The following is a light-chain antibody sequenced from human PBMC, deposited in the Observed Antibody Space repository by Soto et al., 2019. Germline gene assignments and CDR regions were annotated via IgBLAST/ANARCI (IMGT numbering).Light chain of an antibody. CDR2: EVT. CDR3: SSYISTSRYV. V-gene: IGLV2-18*02. CDR1: SSDVGKYDR. Sequence: QSVLTQPPSVSGSPGQSVTISRPGASSDVGKYDRVSWYQQPPGTAPKLIIYEVTNRPSGVPARFSGSKSGNTASLTISGLQAEDEADYYCSSYISTSRYVFGAGTKVTVL. J-gene: IGLJ1*01.